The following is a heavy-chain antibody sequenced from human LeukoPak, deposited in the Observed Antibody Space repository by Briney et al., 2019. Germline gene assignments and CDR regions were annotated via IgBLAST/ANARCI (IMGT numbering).Heavy chain of an antibody. CDR3: ARGGNWGYFDY. Sequence: GGSLRLSCAASEFTFSGYAMNWVRQAPGKGLEWVSSVSTTGSDTYYADSVNGRFTISRDNSKNTLFLQMNSLRTEDTAIYHCARGGNWGYFDYWGQGTLVTVSS. CDR1: EFTFSGYA. CDR2: VSTTGSDT. V-gene: IGHV3-21*01. J-gene: IGHJ4*02. D-gene: IGHD7-27*01.